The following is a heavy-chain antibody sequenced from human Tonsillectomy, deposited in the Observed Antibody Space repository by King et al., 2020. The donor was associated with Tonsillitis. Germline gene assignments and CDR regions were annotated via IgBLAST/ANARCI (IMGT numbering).Heavy chain of an antibody. CDR3: ARERTLVLAATIGWFDP. J-gene: IGHJ5*02. D-gene: IGHD2-15*01. Sequence: QLVQSGAEVKRPGASVKVSCKASGYTFSDNYVHWVRLAPGQGLEWMGWINPDSGATTYAQKFQGRVTLTRDTSISTTYMELSRLRSDDTAVYYCARERTLVLAATIGWFDPWGQGTLVTVSS. V-gene: IGHV1-2*02. CDR2: INPDSGAT. CDR1: GYTFSDNY.